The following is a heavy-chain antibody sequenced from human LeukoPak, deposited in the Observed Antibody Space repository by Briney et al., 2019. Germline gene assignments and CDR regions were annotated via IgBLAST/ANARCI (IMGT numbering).Heavy chain of an antibody. J-gene: IGHJ4*02. D-gene: IGHD4-17*01. CDR3: ARGPMTTVTC. V-gene: IGHV3-23*01. CDR1: EFDFSSHA. CDR2: ISISGSKT. Sequence: GGSLRLSCAASEFDFSSHAMTWVRQAPGKGLEWVSAISISGSKTYYADSVKGRFTISRDNSKNTLYLQMNSLRAEDTAVYYCARGPMTTVTCWGQGTLVTVSS.